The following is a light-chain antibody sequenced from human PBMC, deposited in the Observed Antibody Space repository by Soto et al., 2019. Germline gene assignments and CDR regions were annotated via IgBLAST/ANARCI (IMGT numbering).Light chain of an antibody. CDR2: DAS. CDR1: QSISSW. CDR3: QLSGT. Sequence: DIQMTQSPSTLSASVGDRVTITCRASQSISSWLAWYQQKPGKAPKLLTYDASSLESGVPSRFSGSGSGTEFTLTISSLQPDDFATYYCQLSGTFGQGTKVEIK. J-gene: IGKJ1*01. V-gene: IGKV1-5*01.